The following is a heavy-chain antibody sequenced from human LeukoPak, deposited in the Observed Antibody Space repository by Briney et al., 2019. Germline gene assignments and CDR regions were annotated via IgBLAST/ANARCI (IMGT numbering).Heavy chain of an antibody. CDR1: GFTFSSYG. V-gene: IGHV3-23*05. CDR3: TKDSQGFYGGPWYGTYGMDV. CDR2: ISNDK. J-gene: IGHJ6*02. Sequence: GGSLRLSCAASGFTFSSYGMSWVRQAPGKGLEWVSTISNDKHYADSVRGRFTISRDDSRKTVFLQMNSLTPEDAAIYYCTKDSQGFYGGPWYGTYGMDVWGQGTTVTVSS. D-gene: IGHD3-16*01.